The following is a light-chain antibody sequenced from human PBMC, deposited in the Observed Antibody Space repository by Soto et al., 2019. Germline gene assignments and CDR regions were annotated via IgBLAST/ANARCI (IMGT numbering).Light chain of an antibody. CDR3: QQYSSCPFT. Sequence: EIVLTQSPATLSSSPGERATLSCRASQSVSSYLAWYQQKPGQAPRLLIYDASNMETGVPARFSGSGSDTEFTLTISSLEPEDFAVYYCQQYSSCPFTFGPGTKVDIK. CDR2: DAS. V-gene: IGKV3-11*01. J-gene: IGKJ3*01. CDR1: QSVSSY.